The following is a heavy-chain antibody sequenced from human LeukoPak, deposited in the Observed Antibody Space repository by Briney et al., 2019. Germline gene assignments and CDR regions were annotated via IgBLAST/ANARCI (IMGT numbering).Heavy chain of an antibody. Sequence: PSETLSLTCSVSGASISSYSWTWIRQPAGEGLEWIGRIFTSGSTNYNPSLKSRVTMSVDTSKNQFSLKLSSVTAADTAVYYCARRWDGGPRNEYFDYWGQGILVSVSS. D-gene: IGHD1-26*01. CDR2: IFTSGST. CDR3: ARRWDGGPRNEYFDY. V-gene: IGHV4-4*07. J-gene: IGHJ4*02. CDR1: GASISSYS.